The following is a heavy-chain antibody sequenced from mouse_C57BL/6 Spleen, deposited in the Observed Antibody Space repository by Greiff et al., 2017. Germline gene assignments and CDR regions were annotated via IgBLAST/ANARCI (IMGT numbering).Heavy chain of an antibody. V-gene: IGHV1-80*01. D-gene: IGHD2-1*01. Sequence: VQLQQSGAELVKPGASVKISCKASGYAFSSYWMNWVTQRPGKGLEWIGQIYPGDGDTNYNGKFKCKATLTADKSSSTAYMQLSSLTSEDSSVYFCSRSDYGNYVGYWGQGTTLTVSS. CDR3: SRSDYGNYVGY. CDR1: GYAFSSYW. CDR2: IYPGDGDT. J-gene: IGHJ2*01.